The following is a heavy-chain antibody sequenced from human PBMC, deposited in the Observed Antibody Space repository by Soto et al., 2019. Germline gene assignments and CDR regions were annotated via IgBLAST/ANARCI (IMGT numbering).Heavy chain of an antibody. CDR3: ARDPQIAVASENKNWFDP. CDR1: GFTFSSYS. D-gene: IGHD6-19*01. CDR2: ISSSSSYI. Sequence: GGSLRLSCAASGFTFSSYSMNWVRQAPGKGLEWVSSISSSSSYIYYADSVKGRFTISRDNAKNSLYLQMNSLRAEDTAVYYCARDPQIAVASENKNWFDPWGQGTLVTVSS. J-gene: IGHJ5*02. V-gene: IGHV3-21*01.